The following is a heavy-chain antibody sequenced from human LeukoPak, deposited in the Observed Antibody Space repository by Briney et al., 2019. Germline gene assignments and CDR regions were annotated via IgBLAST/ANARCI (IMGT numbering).Heavy chain of an antibody. Sequence: GGSLRLSCAASGFTFSSYAMSWVRQAPGKGLEWVSAISGSGGSTYYADSVKGRFTISRDNSKNTLYLQMNSLRAEDSAVYYCARDRLHYGEYEKTFDYWGQGTLVTVSS. CDR2: ISGSGGST. V-gene: IGHV3-23*01. J-gene: IGHJ4*02. CDR1: GFTFSSYA. D-gene: IGHD4-17*01. CDR3: ARDRLHYGEYEKTFDY.